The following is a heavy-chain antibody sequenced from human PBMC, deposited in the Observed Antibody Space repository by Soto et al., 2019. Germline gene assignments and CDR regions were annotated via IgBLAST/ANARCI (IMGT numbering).Heavy chain of an antibody. J-gene: IGHJ6*02. D-gene: IGHD3-16*01. CDR2: INHEGSNT. CDR3: ARDEDPTHYHYGMDD. V-gene: IGHV3-74*01. CDR1: GFIFSDFW. Sequence: GGSLRLSCAASGFIFSDFWMHWVRQVPGEGLVWVSRINHEGSNTNYADFVRGRFTISRDNSKNMLYLQMNSLRAEDAAVYYCARDEDPTHYHYGMDDLGQGTTVTVS.